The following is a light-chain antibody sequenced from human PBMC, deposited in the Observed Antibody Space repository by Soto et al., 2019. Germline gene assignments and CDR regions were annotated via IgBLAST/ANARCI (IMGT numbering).Light chain of an antibody. CDR1: SSDIGGYDY. V-gene: IGLV2-14*01. J-gene: IGLJ2*01. CDR2: DVN. CDR3: TSYASGSSHVV. Sequence: QAVVTQPASVSGSPGQSITLSCTGTSSDIGGYDYVSWYQRNPGKAPKLIIYDVNNRPSGVSNRFSGSKSGNTASLTISGLQAEDEVDYYCTSYASGSSHVVFGGGTKVTVL.